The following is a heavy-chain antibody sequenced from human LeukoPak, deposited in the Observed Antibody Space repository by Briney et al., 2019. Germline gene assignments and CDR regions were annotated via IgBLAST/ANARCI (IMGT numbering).Heavy chain of an antibody. D-gene: IGHD6-19*01. Sequence: GASVKVSCKASGGTFSSYAISWVRQAPGRGLEWMGGIIPIFGTANYAQKFQGRVTITADESTSTAYMELSSLRSEDTAVYYCARSYSSGWRLADYWGQGTLVTVSS. CDR2: IIPIFGTA. V-gene: IGHV1-69*13. CDR1: GGTFSSYA. J-gene: IGHJ4*02. CDR3: ARSYSSGWRLADY.